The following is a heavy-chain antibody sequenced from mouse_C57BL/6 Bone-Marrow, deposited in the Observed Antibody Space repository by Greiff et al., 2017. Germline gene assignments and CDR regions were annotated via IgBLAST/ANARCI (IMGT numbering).Heavy chain of an antibody. V-gene: IGHV1-81*01. CDR2: IYPRSGNT. CDR3: ARPSYSYYYAMDY. CDR1: GYTFTSYG. Sequence: VKLMESGAELARPGASVKLSCKASGYTFTSYGISWVKQRTGQGLEWIGEIYPRSGNTYYNEKFKGKATLTVDKSSSTAYMELRSLTSEDSAVYFCARPSYSYYYAMDYWGQGTSVTVSS. J-gene: IGHJ4*01. D-gene: IGHD2-10*01.